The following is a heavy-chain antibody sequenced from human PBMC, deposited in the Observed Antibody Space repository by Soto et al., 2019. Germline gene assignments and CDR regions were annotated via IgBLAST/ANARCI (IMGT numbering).Heavy chain of an antibody. J-gene: IGHJ6*02. CDR3: AKCTSAYYDFWSGDSDYYYYYGMDV. V-gene: IGHV3-23*01. CDR2: ISGSGGST. D-gene: IGHD3-3*01. Sequence: EVQLLESGGGLVQPGGSLRLSCAASGFTFSSYAMRWVRQAPGKGLEWVSAISGSGGSTYYADSVKGRFTISRDNSKSTLYLEMISLRAKDTAVYYGAKCTSAYYDFWSGDSDYYYYYGMDVWGQGTTVTVSS. CDR1: GFTFSSYA.